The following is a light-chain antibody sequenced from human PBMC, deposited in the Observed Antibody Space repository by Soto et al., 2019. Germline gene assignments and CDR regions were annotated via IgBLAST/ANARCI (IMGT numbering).Light chain of an antibody. CDR2: KAS. CDR3: QQYYTYPFT. J-gene: IGKJ4*01. V-gene: IGKV3-11*01. Sequence: EIVMTQSPATLSLSPGDRATISCRASQSISSWLAWYQQKPDQAPRLLIYKASNRDSGIPARFSGSGSGTELTLTISSLQPDDFAVYYCQQYYTYPFTFGGGTKVEIK. CDR1: QSISSW.